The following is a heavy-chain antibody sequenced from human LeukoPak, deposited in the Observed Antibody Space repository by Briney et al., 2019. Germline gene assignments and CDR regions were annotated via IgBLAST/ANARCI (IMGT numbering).Heavy chain of an antibody. CDR1: GYSFTSYW. Sequence: GESLKISCKGSGYSFTSYWIGWVRQMPGKGLEWMGIIYPGDSDTRYSPSFQGQVTISADKSISTAYLQWSSLKASDTAMHYCARLWSVVVVADPDAFDIWGQGTMVTVSS. CDR3: ARLWSVVVVADPDAFDI. CDR2: IYPGDSDT. D-gene: IGHD2-15*01. J-gene: IGHJ3*02. V-gene: IGHV5-51*01.